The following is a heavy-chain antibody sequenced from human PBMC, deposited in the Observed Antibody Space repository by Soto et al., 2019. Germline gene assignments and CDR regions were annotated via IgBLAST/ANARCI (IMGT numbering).Heavy chain of an antibody. Sequence: PSETLSLTCTVSGGSTTSGDYYWSWVRQPPGKGLEWIGYIFYSGSTYYKASLKSRVTISLDMSRNQFSLKLTSVTAADTAVYYCARAEVAVAGSGWFDAWGHGTLVTVSS. J-gene: IGHJ5*01. V-gene: IGHV4-30-4*01. CDR3: ARAEVAVAGSGWFDA. CDR1: GGSTTSGDYY. CDR2: IFYSGST. D-gene: IGHD6-19*01.